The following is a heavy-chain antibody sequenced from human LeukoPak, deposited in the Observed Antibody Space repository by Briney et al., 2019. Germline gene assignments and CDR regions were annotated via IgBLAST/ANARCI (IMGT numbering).Heavy chain of an antibody. V-gene: IGHV4-61*02. D-gene: IGHD3-9*01. CDR1: GGSISSGSYY. Sequence: PSETLSLTCTVSGGSISSGSYYWSWIRQPAGKGLEWIGRIYTSGSTNYNPSLKSRVTISVDTSKNQFSLKLSSVTAADTAVYYCARQWGYYDILTGYYPGYFDYWGQGTLVTVSS. CDR2: IYTSGST. J-gene: IGHJ4*02. CDR3: ARQWGYYDILTGYYPGYFDY.